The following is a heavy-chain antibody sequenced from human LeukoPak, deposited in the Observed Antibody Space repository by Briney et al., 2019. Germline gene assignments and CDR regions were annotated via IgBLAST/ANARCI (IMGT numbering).Heavy chain of an antibody. CDR2: IYSSGYT. CDR3: ASGEHSVDS. V-gene: IGHV4-4*07. J-gene: IGHJ4*02. CDR1: GGAIRSHY. Sequence: SETLSLTCTVSGGAIRSHYWNWIRQPAGKGLEWIGRIYSSGYTNDNPFLKSRITMSVDLSKNQFSLRLNSVTAADTAVYYWASGEHSVDSWGQGMLVTVSS. D-gene: IGHD1/OR15-1a*01.